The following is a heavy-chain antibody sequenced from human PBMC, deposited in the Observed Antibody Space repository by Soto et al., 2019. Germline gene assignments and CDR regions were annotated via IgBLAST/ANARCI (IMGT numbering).Heavy chain of an antibody. D-gene: IGHD3-16*01. CDR3: ARSAAFGDPHYYYYYGMDV. CDR2: INPNSGGT. V-gene: IGHV1-2*04. J-gene: IGHJ6*02. CDR1: GYTFTGYY. Sequence: ASVKVSCKASGYTFTGYYMHWVRQAPGQGLEWMGWINPNSGGTNYAQKFQGWVTMTRDTSISTAYMELSRLRSDDTAVSYCARSAAFGDPHYYYYYGMDVWGQGTTVTVSS.